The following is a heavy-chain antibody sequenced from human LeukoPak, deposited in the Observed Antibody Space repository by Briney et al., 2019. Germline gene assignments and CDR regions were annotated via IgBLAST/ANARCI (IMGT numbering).Heavy chain of an antibody. D-gene: IGHD3-22*01. CDR3: AKDISGYYYDSSDPPGFDY. Sequence: HPGGSLRLSCAASGFTFDDYAMHWVRHAPGKGLEWVSGISWNSGSIGYADSVKGRFTISRDNAKNSLYLQMNSLRAEDTALYYCAKDISGYYYDSSDPPGFDYWGQGTLVTVSS. CDR2: ISWNSGSI. CDR1: GFTFDDYA. J-gene: IGHJ4*02. V-gene: IGHV3-9*01.